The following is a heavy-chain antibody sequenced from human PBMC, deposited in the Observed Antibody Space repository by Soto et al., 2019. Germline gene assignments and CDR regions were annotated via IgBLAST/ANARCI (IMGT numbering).Heavy chain of an antibody. J-gene: IGHJ6*02. D-gene: IGHD3-3*01. Sequence: SVKVSCKASGGSFRNDAISWVRQAPGQGLEWMGDITPAFGTANYAQNLQGRITINADDSTSTVYMELSSLRFEDTAVYYCARGATIFGVAAYAYYEMEVWGQGTTVTVSS. CDR1: GGSFRNDA. CDR3: ARGATIFGVAAYAYYEMEV. CDR2: ITPAFGTA. V-gene: IGHV1-69*13.